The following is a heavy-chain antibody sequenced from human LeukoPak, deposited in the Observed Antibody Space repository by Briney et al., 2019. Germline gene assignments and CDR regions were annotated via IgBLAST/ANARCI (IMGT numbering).Heavy chain of an antibody. Sequence: AGGSLRLSCAASGFTFSSYWMHWVRQVPGKGLVWVSRINSDGSSTSYADSVKGRFTISRDNAKNTLYVQMNSLGAEDTAVYYCSTGSGHAFDIWGRGTMVTVSS. D-gene: IGHD3-10*01. CDR3: STGSGHAFDI. CDR1: GFTFSSYW. CDR2: INSDGSST. V-gene: IGHV3-74*01. J-gene: IGHJ3*02.